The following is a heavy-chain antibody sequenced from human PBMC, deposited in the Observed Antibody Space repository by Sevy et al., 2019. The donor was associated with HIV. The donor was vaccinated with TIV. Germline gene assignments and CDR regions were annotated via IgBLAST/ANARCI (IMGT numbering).Heavy chain of an antibody. Sequence: GGSLRLSCAASGFTFSSYGMHWVRQGPGKGLEWVAVIWFVGSNTYYADSVKGRFTISRDIAKNTLHLQMNSLRAEATAVYYCARDLEFYDAGDYGPAFMPDYWGQGTLVTVSS. CDR1: GFTFSSYG. J-gene: IGHJ4*02. V-gene: IGHV3-33*01. D-gene: IGHD3-16*01. CDR2: IWFVGSNT. CDR3: ARDLEFYDAGDYGPAFMPDY.